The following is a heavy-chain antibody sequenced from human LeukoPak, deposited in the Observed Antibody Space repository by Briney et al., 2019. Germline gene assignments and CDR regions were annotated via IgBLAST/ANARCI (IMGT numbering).Heavy chain of an antibody. CDR1: EFTFSTFA. CDR2: SDPSGGEI. V-gene: IGHV3-23*01. J-gene: IGHJ4*02. Sequence: GGSLRLSCADYEFTFSTFAMRRGRQPSGKGLEWVSSSDPSGGEIHNADSVRGRFTIYRYNSKSTLSLQMTSLRAEVTAIYYCATYGQVLLPFESWGQGTLVTGSS. D-gene: IGHD2-8*02. CDR3: ATYGQVLLPFES.